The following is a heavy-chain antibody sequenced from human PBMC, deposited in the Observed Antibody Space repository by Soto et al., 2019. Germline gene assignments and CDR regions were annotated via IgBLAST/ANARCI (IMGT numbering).Heavy chain of an antibody. CDR1: GYTFTSYG. D-gene: IGHD4-17*01. CDR2: ISAYNGNT. J-gene: IGHJ6*02. Sequence: ASVKVSCKASGYTFTSYGTSWVRQAPGQGLEWMGWISAYNGNTNYAQKLQGRVTMTTDTSTSTAYMELRSLRSDDTAVYYCARCPSVTTLYYYYYGMDVWGQGTTVTVSS. CDR3: ARCPSVTTLYYYYYGMDV. V-gene: IGHV1-18*01.